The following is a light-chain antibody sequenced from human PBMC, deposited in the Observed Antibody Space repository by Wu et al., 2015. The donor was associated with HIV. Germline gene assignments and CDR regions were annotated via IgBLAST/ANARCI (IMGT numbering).Light chain of an antibody. J-gene: IGKJ4*01. Sequence: EIVLTQSPGTLSLSPGEGATLSCRASQSVRSSHLAWYQQKPGQAPRLIIYAASTRATGIPVRFSGSGFGTDFTLTISSLQSEDCAVYYCQQYNSWVLTFGG. CDR3: QQYNSWVLT. CDR1: QSVRSSH. CDR2: AAS. V-gene: IGKV3-15*01.